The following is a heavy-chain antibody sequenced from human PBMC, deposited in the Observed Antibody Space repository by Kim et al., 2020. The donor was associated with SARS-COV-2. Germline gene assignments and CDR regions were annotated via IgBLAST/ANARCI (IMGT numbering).Heavy chain of an antibody. CDR1: GYTFTSNH. J-gene: IGHJ4*02. CDR3: SRDLSGAWTFDY. D-gene: IGHD2-21*02. V-gene: IGHV1-46*01. Sequence: ASVKVSCKASGYTFTSNHMHWVRQAPGQGLEWMGMITPSGDITHFSQRFQGRLTLTTDTSTSTVYMELSSLRSEDTAVYFCSRDLSGAWTFDYWGQGTLGTVSS. CDR2: ITPSGDIT.